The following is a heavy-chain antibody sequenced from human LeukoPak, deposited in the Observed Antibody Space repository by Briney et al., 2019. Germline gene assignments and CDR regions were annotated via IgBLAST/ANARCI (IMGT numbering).Heavy chain of an antibody. J-gene: IGHJ4*02. CDR3: ARVGIAYCSGGSCYYFDY. V-gene: IGHV1-69*06. CDR1: GGTFSSYA. CDR2: IIPIFGTA. Sequence: SVKVSCKASGGTFSSYAISWVRQAPGQGLEWMGGIIPIFGTANYAQKFQGRVTITADKSTSTAYMELSSLRSEDTAVYYCARVGIAYCSGGSCYYFDYWGQGTLVTVSS. D-gene: IGHD2-15*01.